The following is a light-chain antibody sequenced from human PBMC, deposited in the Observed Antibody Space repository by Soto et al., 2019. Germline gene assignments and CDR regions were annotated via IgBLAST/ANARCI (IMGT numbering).Light chain of an antibody. J-gene: IGKJ1*01. Sequence: IQMTQSPSTLSASAGDRATIFCRASQPIXSRLDWYQRKPGKAPKLLNYXASSFESGVPSMFSGSGCGTEFTLTISRLQADDVETYCCQQYNSYRTFGQGTKVDIK. CDR1: QPIXSR. V-gene: IGKV1-5*02. CDR3: QQYNSYRT. CDR2: XAS.